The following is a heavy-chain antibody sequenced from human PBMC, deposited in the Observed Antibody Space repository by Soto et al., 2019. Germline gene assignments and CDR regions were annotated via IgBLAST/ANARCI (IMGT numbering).Heavy chain of an antibody. D-gene: IGHD4-17*01. CDR2: VNPSSGGT. J-gene: IGHJ6*02. CDR3: AREGSADYGSYGMDV. V-gene: IGHV1-2*02. CDR1: GFTDYY. Sequence: ASVKVSCKASGFTDYYIHWVRQAPGQGLEWMGWVNPSSGGTNYAQKFQGRVAMTRDTFISTAYMELSRLQSDDMAVYYCAREGSADYGSYGMDVWGQGTTVTVSS.